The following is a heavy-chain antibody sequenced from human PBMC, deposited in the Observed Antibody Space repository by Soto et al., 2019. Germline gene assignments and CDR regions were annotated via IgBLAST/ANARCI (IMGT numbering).Heavy chain of an antibody. V-gene: IGHV3-53*01. Sequence: PGGSLRLSCAASGFTVSSNYMSWVRRAPGKGLEWVSVIYSGGSTYYADSVKGRFTISRDNSKNTLYLQMNSLRAEDTAVYYCARGRNYDSSGYYFDYWGQGTLVTVSS. CDR3: ARGRNYDSSGYYFDY. D-gene: IGHD3-22*01. CDR1: GFTVSSNY. CDR2: IYSGGST. J-gene: IGHJ4*02.